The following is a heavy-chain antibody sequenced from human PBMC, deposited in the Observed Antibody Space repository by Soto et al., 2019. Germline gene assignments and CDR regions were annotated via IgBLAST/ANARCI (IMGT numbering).Heavy chain of an antibody. J-gene: IGHJ4*02. CDR1: GYTFTDYY. CDR3: VRGRSPSKTPQLPFDY. CDR2: LNANNGDT. Sequence: QVHLVQSGAEVKKPGASVMVSCKASGYTFTDYYVHWVRQSPGQGLEWMGWLNANNGDTNYARKFRGRVTMAGDTSITTAYMDLSSLKSGDTAVYYCVRGRSPSKTPQLPFDYWGQGTLVTVSS. V-gene: IGHV1-2*02. D-gene: IGHD6-6*01.